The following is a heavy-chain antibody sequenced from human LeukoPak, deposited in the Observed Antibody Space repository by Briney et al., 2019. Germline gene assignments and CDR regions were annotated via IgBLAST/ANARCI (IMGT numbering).Heavy chain of an antibody. V-gene: IGHV1-69*13. CDR2: IIPIFGP. CDR1: GGTFSTFP. Sequence: ASVKVSCKASGGTFSTFPISWVRQAPGQGLEWIGGIIPIFGPNYAQKFQGRATISADLATATAYMELSSLTSEDTSVYYCATGKDRSGYYYSLDYWGQGTLVAVSS. D-gene: IGHD3-22*01. J-gene: IGHJ4*02. CDR3: ATGKDRSGYYYSLDY.